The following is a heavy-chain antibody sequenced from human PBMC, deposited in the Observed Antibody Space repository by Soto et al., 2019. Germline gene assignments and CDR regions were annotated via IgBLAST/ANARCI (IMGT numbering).Heavy chain of an antibody. Sequence: SETLSLTCTVSGGSISSGDYYWSWIRQPPGKGLEWIGYIYYSGSTYYNPSLKSRVTISVDTSKNQFSLKLSSVTAADTAVYYCARYLLMPADLGYFDYWGQGTLVTVSS. V-gene: IGHV4-30-4*01. CDR2: IYYSGST. D-gene: IGHD2-8*01. CDR3: ARYLLMPADLGYFDY. CDR1: GGSISSGDYY. J-gene: IGHJ4*02.